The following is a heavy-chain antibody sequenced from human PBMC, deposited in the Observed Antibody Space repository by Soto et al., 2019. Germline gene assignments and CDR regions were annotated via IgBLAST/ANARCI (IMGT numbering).Heavy chain of an antibody. D-gene: IGHD1-26*01. Sequence: QVQLVESGGGVVQPGRSLRLSCAASGFNFGGYGMHWVRQAPGKGLEWVAITRHDGSNTYYADSVRGRFTISRDNSKNTLYLQMNSLKVEDTAVYYCVRDGVGSTTYFGYFDYWGQGTLITVSS. CDR3: VRDGVGSTTYFGYFDY. V-gene: IGHV3-33*01. J-gene: IGHJ4*02. CDR2: TRHDGSNT. CDR1: GFNFGGYG.